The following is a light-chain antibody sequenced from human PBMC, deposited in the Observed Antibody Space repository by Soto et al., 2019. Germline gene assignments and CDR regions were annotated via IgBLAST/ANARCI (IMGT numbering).Light chain of an antibody. CDR3: ATWDDSLNGVV. CDR2: SND. Sequence: QSVLTQPPSASGSPGQRVSVSCSGGSSNIGTNTVNWYQHLPGTAPKLLIFSNDERPSGVPDRFSGSKSGTSASLAISGIQSDDEAEYYCATWDDSLNGVVLGGGTKLAVL. V-gene: IGLV1-44*01. CDR1: SSNIGTNT. J-gene: IGLJ2*01.